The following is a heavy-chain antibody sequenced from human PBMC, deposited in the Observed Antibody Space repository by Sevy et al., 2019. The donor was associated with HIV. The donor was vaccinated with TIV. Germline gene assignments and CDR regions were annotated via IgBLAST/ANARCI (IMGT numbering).Heavy chain of an antibody. J-gene: IGHJ3*02. D-gene: IGHD2-15*01. V-gene: IGHV3-9*01. Sequence: GGSLRLSCAASGFTFGDYAMHWVRQVPGKGLEWVSGISWTSGPIGYADSVKGRFTISRDNGQNSLYLQMNSLRIDDTALYYCGRAHGYCVVNSCFGGSINAFDILGQGTMVTVSS. CDR2: ISWTSGPI. CDR3: GRAHGYCVVNSCFGGSINAFDI. CDR1: GFTFGDYA.